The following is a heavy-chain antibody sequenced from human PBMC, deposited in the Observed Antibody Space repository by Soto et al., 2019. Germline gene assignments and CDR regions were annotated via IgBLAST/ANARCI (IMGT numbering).Heavy chain of an antibody. D-gene: IGHD1-1*01. J-gene: IGHJ3*02. V-gene: IGHV3-53*01. CDR1: GLTVSDRKY. CDR2: LYSTYGT. CDR3: ASWLQREHAYDI. Sequence: DVQLVESGGGLIQPGGSLRLSCAVSGLTVSDRKYITWVRQAPGKGLEWVSALYSTYGTYHADLVRGRFTVSSDHLNNTVYLHMNDLRPDDTALYFCASWLQREHAYDIWGLGTMVTVSS.